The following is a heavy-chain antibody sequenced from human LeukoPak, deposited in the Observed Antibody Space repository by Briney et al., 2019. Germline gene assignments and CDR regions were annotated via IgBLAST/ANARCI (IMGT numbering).Heavy chain of an antibody. CDR3: ARRPWTGGYYFDY. CDR1: GDSISSYY. CDR2: IYYTGST. D-gene: IGHD3-16*01. Sequence: SETLSLTCTVSGDSISSYYWNWIRQPPGRGLEWIGHIYYTGSTNYNPSLKSRVTISVDTSKNQFSLKLSSVTAADTAVYYCARRPWTGGYYFDYWGQGTLVTVSS. V-gene: IGHV4-59*08. J-gene: IGHJ4*02.